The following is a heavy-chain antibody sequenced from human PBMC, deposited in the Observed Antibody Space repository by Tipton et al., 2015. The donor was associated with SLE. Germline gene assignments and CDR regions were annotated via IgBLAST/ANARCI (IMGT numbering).Heavy chain of an antibody. J-gene: IGHJ4*02. CDR2: IFYSRST. Sequence: TLSLTCTVSDGSISSGGYYWSWIRQHPGKGLEWIGHIFYSRSTYFNPSLRSRTNISVDMSKRQFSLRLSSVTAADTAVYYCARVGAGPRLFDYWGQGTLVTVSS. D-gene: IGHD3-16*01. CDR1: DGSISSGGYY. V-gene: IGHV4-31*03. CDR3: ARVGAGPRLFDY.